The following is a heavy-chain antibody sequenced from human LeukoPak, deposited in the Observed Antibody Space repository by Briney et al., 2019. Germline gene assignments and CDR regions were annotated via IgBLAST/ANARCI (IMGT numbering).Heavy chain of an antibody. CDR2: MNPNSGNT. Sequence: ASVKVSCKASGYTFTSYDINWVRQATGQGLERMGWMNPNSGNTGYAQKFQGRVTMTRNTSISTAYMELSSLRSEDTAVYYCAGARRWLYNYQDYWGRGTLVAVSS. D-gene: IGHD5-24*01. CDR3: AGARRWLYNYQDY. J-gene: IGHJ4*02. V-gene: IGHV1-8*01. CDR1: GYTFTSYD.